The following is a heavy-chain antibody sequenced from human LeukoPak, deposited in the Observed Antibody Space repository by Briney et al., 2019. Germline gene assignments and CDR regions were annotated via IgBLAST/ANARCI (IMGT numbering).Heavy chain of an antibody. J-gene: IGHJ6*03. CDR1: GDSINDNY. Sequence: SETLSLTCTVSGDSINDNYWSWIRRPPGVGLEWLGYIYSSVSSNDNPSLKSRLSISIDTSKSQLSLRLTSVTAADTGVYYCARQTCRGVHCYRVDQLYYMDVWGKGTTVTVSS. CDR2: IYSSVSS. V-gene: IGHV4-4*09. D-gene: IGHD2-21*02. CDR3: ARQTCRGVHCYRVDQLYYMDV.